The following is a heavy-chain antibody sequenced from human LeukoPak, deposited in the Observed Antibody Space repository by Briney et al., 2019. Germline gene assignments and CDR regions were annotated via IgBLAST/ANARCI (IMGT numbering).Heavy chain of an antibody. J-gene: IGHJ4*02. V-gene: IGHV1-69*04. Sequence: SVKVSCKTSGGTFSSYAISWVRQAPGQGLEWMGRIIPILGIANYAQKFQGRVTITADKSTSTAYMELSSLRSDDTAVYYCARSHSRGYYYDSSGYYSYDYWGQGTLVTVSS. CDR1: GGTFSSYA. CDR3: ARSHSRGYYYDSSGYYSYDY. CDR2: IIPILGIA. D-gene: IGHD3-22*01.